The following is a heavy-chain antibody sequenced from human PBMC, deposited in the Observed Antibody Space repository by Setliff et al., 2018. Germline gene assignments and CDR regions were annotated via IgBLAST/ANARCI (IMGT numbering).Heavy chain of an antibody. Sequence: SETLSLTCTLSGDSISRSTYYWGWIRQSPGKGLEWIGTVDRSGNTFYNPSLYSRLIISVDTSKNQFSLKLTSVTAADTAVYYCVRALLWSGEGRFDPWGQGTLVTVSS. J-gene: IGHJ5*02. D-gene: IGHD2-8*02. CDR1: GDSISRSTYY. V-gene: IGHV4-39*07. CDR3: VRALLWSGEGRFDP. CDR2: VDRSGNT.